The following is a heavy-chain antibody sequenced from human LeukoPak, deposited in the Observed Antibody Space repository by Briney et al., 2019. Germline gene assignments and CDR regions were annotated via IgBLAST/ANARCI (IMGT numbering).Heavy chain of an antibody. J-gene: IGHJ3*02. V-gene: IGHV3-33*01. D-gene: IGHD6-13*01. CDR1: GFTFSSYG. CDR2: IWYDGSNK. Sequence: GRSLRLSCAASGFTFSSYGMHWVRQAPGKGLEWVAVIWYDGSNKYYADSVKGRFTISRDNSKNTLYLQMNSLRAEDTAVYYCARTAAPGDAFDIWGQGTMVTVSS. CDR3: ARTAAPGDAFDI.